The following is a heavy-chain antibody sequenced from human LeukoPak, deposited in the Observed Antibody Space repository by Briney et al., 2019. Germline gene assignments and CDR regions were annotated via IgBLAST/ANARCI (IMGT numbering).Heavy chain of an antibody. Sequence: ASVKVSCKASGYTFTSYYMHWVRQAPGQGLEWMGWINPNSGGTNYAQKFQGGVTMTRDTSISTAYMELSRLRSDDTAVYYCARGGPLSYGDYFDYWGQGTLVTVSS. J-gene: IGHJ4*02. CDR2: INPNSGGT. V-gene: IGHV1-2*02. D-gene: IGHD4-17*01. CDR3: ARGGPLSYGDYFDY. CDR1: GYTFTSYY.